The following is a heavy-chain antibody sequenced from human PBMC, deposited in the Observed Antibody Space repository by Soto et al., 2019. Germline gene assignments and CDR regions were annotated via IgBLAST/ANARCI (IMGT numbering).Heavy chain of an antibody. CDR1: GGTFSSYT. D-gene: IGHD6-6*01. Sequence: QVQLVQSGAEVKKPGSSVKVSCKASGGTFSSYTISWVRQAPGQGLEWMGRIIPILGIANYAQKFQGRVTITADKSTSTAYMELISLRSEDPAVYYCARARYSSSSNPDYWGQGTLVTVSS. CDR2: IIPILGIA. J-gene: IGHJ4*02. V-gene: IGHV1-69*02. CDR3: ARARYSSSSNPDY.